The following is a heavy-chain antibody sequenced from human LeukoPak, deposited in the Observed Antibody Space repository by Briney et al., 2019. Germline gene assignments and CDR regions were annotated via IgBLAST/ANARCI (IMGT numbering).Heavy chain of an antibody. CDR1: GYTFTSYG. V-gene: IGHV1-2*02. CDR3: ARASSWSGSYP. CDR2: INPNSGGT. Sequence: ASVKVSCKASGYTFTSYGISWVRQAPGQGLEWMGWINPNSGGTNYAQKFQGRVTMTRDTSISTAYMELSRLRSDDTAVYYCARASSWSGSYPWGQGTLVTVSS. J-gene: IGHJ5*02. D-gene: IGHD1-26*01.